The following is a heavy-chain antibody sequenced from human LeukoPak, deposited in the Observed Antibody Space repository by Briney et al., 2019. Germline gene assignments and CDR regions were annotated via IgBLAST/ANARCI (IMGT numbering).Heavy chain of an antibody. CDR1: GGSISSYY. CDR3: ARDGYSYGSPYNSFDY. J-gene: IGHJ4*02. Sequence: PSETLSLTCTVSGGSISSYYWSWIRQPPGKGLEWIGSIYYSGSTNYNPSLKSRVTISVDTSKNQFSLKLSSVTAADTAVYYCARDGYSYGSPYNSFDYWGQGTLVTVSS. V-gene: IGHV4-59*01. D-gene: IGHD5-18*01. CDR2: IYYSGST.